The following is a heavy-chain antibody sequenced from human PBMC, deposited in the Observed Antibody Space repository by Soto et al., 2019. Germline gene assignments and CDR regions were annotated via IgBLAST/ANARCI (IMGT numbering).Heavy chain of an antibody. Sequence: PSETLSLPCTVSGGSISRYYWSWIRQPPGKGLEWIGYIYYSGSTNYNPSLKSRVTISVDTSKNQFSLKLSSVTAADTAVYYCARLPSRRGQRDYYFDYWGQGTLVTVSS. CDR2: IYYSGST. CDR3: ARLPSRRGQRDYYFDY. CDR1: GGSISRYY. D-gene: IGHD1-1*01. J-gene: IGHJ4*02. V-gene: IGHV4-59*01.